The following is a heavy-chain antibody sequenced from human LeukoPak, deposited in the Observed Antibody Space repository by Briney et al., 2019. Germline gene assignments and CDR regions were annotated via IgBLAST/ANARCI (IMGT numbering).Heavy chain of an antibody. V-gene: IGHV3-30-3*01. Sequence: PGGSLRLSCAASGFTFSSYAMHWVRQAPGKGLEWVAVISYDGSNKYYADSVKGRFTISRDNSKSTLYLQMNSLRAEDTAVYYCARVVVPAAIRGYFQHWGQGTLVTVSS. CDR2: ISYDGSNK. CDR1: GFTFSSYA. J-gene: IGHJ1*01. CDR3: ARVVVPAAIRGYFQH. D-gene: IGHD2-2*02.